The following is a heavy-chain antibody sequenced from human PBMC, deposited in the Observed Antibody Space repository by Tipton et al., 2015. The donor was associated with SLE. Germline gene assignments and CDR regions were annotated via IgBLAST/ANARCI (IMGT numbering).Heavy chain of an antibody. Sequence: TLSLTCAVYGGSFSGYYWSWIRQPPGKGLEWIGEINHSGSTNYNPSLKSRVTISVDTSKNQFSLKLSSVTAADTAVYYCARDSGIAVALHAFDIWGQGTMVTVSS. D-gene: IGHD6-19*01. CDR1: GGSFSGYY. J-gene: IGHJ3*02. CDR2: INHSGST. CDR3: ARDSGIAVALHAFDI. V-gene: IGHV4-34*01.